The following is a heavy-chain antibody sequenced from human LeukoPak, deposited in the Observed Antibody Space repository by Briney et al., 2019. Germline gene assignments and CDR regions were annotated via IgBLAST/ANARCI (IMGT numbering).Heavy chain of an antibody. CDR1: GYTFTGYY. Sequence: ASVKVSCKASGYTFTGYYMHWVRQAPGQGLEWMGRINPNSGGTNYAQKFQGRVTMTRDTSISTAYMELSRLRSDDTAVYYCATGGYCSGGSCYSRPLDYWGQGTLVTVSS. D-gene: IGHD2-15*01. J-gene: IGHJ4*02. CDR3: ATGGYCSGGSCYSRPLDY. V-gene: IGHV1-2*06. CDR2: INPNSGGT.